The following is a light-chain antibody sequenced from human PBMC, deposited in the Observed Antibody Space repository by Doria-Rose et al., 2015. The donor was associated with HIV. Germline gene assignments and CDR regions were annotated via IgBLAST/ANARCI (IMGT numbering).Light chain of an antibody. Sequence: TCRASQSISAYLNWYQQKPGKAPKLLIYAASSLESGVPSRFSGSGSGTDFTLTISSLQPEDFASYYCQQSYDTSRTFGQGTRVEIK. CDR2: AAS. V-gene: IGKV1-39*01. J-gene: IGKJ1*01. CDR3: QQSYDTSRT. CDR1: QSISAY.